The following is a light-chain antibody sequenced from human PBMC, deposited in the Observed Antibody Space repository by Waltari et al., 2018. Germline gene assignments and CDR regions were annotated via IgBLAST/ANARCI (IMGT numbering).Light chain of an antibody. V-gene: IGKV3-11*01. CDR2: DAS. CDR1: QSVTRF. CDR3: QQRSSWPWT. Sequence: EIVLTQSPATLSLSPGERATLSCRASQSVTRFLAWYQQKPGQAPRLLIYDASHRATGVPARFSGSGSGTECTLTISSLGPEDFAVYYCQQRSSWPWTFGQGAKVEVK. J-gene: IGKJ1*01.